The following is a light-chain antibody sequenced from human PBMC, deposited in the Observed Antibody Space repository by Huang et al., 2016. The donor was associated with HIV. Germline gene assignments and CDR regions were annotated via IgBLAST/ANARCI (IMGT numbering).Light chain of an antibody. V-gene: IGKV1-39*01. CDR2: AAS. CDR1: QNIATY. J-gene: IGKJ5*01. CDR3: QQTYTTIT. Sequence: DIQMTQSPSSLSASVGDRVTITCRTSQNIATYLNWYQQKPGKAPILLIYAASSLQSGVPSRFRGSGSGTDFALTISSLQPEDFATYYCQQTYTTITFGQGTRLEMK.